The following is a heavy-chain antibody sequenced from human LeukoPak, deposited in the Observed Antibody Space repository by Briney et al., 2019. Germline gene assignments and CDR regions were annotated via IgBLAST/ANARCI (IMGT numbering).Heavy chain of an antibody. CDR1: GFTFNDYY. CDR2: INIGGTNT. CDR3: AKVVYGDYVDY. J-gene: IGHJ4*02. V-gene: IGHV3-11*01. Sequence: PGGSLRLSCAASGFTFNDYYMSWIRQAPGKGLEWLSYINIGGTNTHYADSVKGRFTISRDNAKKSLYLEMNNLRAEDTAVYYCAKVVYGDYVDYWGQGTLVTVSS. D-gene: IGHD4-17*01.